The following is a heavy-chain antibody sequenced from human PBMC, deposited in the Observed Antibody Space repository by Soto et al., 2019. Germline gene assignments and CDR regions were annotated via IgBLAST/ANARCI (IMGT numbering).Heavy chain of an antibody. CDR1: GVSISSNYY. D-gene: IGHD6-19*01. V-gene: IGHV4-4*02. CDR2: ISHIGSV. Sequence: QVLLQESGPGLVQPSGTLSLSCAVSGVSISSNYYWGWVRQSPGKGLEWLGDISHIGSVNYSPSLMSRVTISMDRSQNLFSLKLNSVTAADTAVYYCVGSVGWYAIDYWGQGSLVIVSS. CDR3: VGSVGWYAIDY. J-gene: IGHJ4*02.